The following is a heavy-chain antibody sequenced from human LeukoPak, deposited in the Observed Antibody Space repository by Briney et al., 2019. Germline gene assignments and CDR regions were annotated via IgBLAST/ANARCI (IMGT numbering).Heavy chain of an antibody. V-gene: IGHV3-48*03. J-gene: IGHJ4*02. CDR3: ARLGFCSDGSCYSLGY. CDR2: ITSSGPTA. Sequence: GGSLRLSCAASGFTFSNYEMNWVRQAPGMGLEWVSYITSSGPTAFYADSVKGRFNISRDNAQNSLFLQMNNLTAEDTAIYYCARLGFCSDGSCYSLGYWGQGILVTVSS. CDR1: GFTFSNYE. D-gene: IGHD2-15*01.